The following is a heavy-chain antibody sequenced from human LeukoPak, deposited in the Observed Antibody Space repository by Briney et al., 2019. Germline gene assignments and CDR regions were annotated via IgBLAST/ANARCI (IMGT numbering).Heavy chain of an antibody. Sequence: PSETLSLTCSVSGGSVSSYYWSWIRKSPRKGLEWIGYIHNSGRTNYNPSFKSRVTGFVDTSKNQVSLRLSSVTAAATAVYYCARHGTISSESYFDYWGQGALVTVSS. CDR3: ARHGTISSESYFDY. V-gene: IGHV4-59*08. CDR2: IHNSGRT. D-gene: IGHD1-14*01. J-gene: IGHJ4*02. CDR1: GGSVSSYY.